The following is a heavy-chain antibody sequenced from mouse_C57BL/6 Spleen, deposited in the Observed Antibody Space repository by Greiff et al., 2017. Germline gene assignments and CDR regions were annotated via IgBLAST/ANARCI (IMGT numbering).Heavy chain of an antibody. CDR1: GYTFTSYD. Sequence: VQLMESGPELVKPGASVKLSCKASGYTFTSYDINWVKQRPGQGLEWIGWIYPRDGSTKYNEKFKGKATLTVDTSSSTAYMELHSLTSEDSAVYFCARGAAQATCAYWGQGTLVTVSA. CDR3: ARGAAQATCAY. D-gene: IGHD3-2*02. V-gene: IGHV1-85*01. CDR2: IYPRDGST. J-gene: IGHJ3*01.